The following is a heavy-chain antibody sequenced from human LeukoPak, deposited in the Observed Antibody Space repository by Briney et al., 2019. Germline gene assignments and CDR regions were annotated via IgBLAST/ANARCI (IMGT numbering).Heavy chain of an antibody. J-gene: IGHJ4*02. V-gene: IGHV3-23*01. Sequence: GGSLRLSCAASGFTFSSYAMSWVRRAPGKGLERVSAISGSGGSTYYADSVKGRFTISRDNSKSTLYLQMNSLRAEDTAVYYCAKDHSGVFDYWGQGTLVTVSS. D-gene: IGHD7-27*01. CDR1: GFTFSSYA. CDR2: ISGSGGST. CDR3: AKDHSGVFDY.